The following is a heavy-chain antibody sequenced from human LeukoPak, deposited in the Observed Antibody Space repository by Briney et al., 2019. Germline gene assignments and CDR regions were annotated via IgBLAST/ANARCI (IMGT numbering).Heavy chain of an antibody. CDR1: GFNFRTYG. D-gene: IGHD3-10*01. Sequence: GGSLRLSCAASGFNFRTYGMHWVRQAPGKGLGWVAFISYDGGKRYFGESVKGRFTIARGNSENTVSLQMNSLKTEDTAVYYCAKGLRWFGDFYFNFFDYWGQGILVTVSS. V-gene: IGHV3-30*18. J-gene: IGHJ4*02. CDR2: ISYDGGKR. CDR3: AKGLRWFGDFYFNFFDY.